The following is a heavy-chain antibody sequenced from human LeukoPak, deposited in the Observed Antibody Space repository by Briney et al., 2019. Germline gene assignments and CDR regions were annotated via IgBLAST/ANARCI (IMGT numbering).Heavy chain of an antibody. CDR1: GFTFSSYA. D-gene: IGHD2-21*02. Sequence: GGSLRLSCAASGFTFSSYAMSWVRQAPGKGLEWVAVISYDGSNKYYADSVKGRFTISRDNSKNTLYLQMNSLRAEDTAVYYCARDPPSYCGGDCPLYYFDYWGQGTLVTVSS. V-gene: IGHV3-30*04. CDR2: ISYDGSNK. CDR3: ARDPPSYCGGDCPLYYFDY. J-gene: IGHJ4*02.